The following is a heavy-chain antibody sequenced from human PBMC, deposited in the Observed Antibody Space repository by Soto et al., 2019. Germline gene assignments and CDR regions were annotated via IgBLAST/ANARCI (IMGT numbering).Heavy chain of an antibody. CDR2: LYWNDDE. CDR1: CFSINTGGVG. CDR3: AQRRAISNNLFFDH. Sequence: QITLRESGPTLVNPTQTLTLSCTLSCFSINTGGVGVGWILQPPGKAPEWLALLYWNDDEWYSPSLRYRLGITKAAPERRVVLTMTHRDPTDTGKYYCAQRRAISNNLFFDHLCQGALGPVSS. V-gene: IGHV2-5*01. J-gene: IGHJ4*02. D-gene: IGHD4-4*01.